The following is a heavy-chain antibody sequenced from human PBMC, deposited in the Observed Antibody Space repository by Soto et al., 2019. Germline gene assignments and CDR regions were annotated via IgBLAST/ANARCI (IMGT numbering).Heavy chain of an antibody. Sequence: ASVKVSCKASGGTFSSYAISWVRQAPGQGLEWMGGIIPIFGTANYAQKFQGRVTITADESTSTAYMELSSLRSEDTAVYYCARDRGYSGYPFGMDVWGQGTTVTVSS. CDR1: GGTFSSYA. D-gene: IGHD5-12*01. V-gene: IGHV1-69*13. CDR2: IIPIFGTA. J-gene: IGHJ6*02. CDR3: ARDRGYSGYPFGMDV.